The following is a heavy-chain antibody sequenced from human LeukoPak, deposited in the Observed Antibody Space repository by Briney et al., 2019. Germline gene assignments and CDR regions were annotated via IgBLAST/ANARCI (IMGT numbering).Heavy chain of an antibody. CDR3: AKNGGSAGTTFDA. V-gene: IGHV4-59*11. J-gene: IGHJ5*02. D-gene: IGHD1-1*01. Sequence: SETLSLTCTVSGDFISNHYWSWIRQPPGKGLEWIGYTHYSGTTNYNPSLKSRVTISVDTSKNDFSPRLTSVTAADTAFYYCAKNGGSAGTTFDAWGQGTLVTVSS. CDR2: THYSGTT. CDR1: GDFISNHY.